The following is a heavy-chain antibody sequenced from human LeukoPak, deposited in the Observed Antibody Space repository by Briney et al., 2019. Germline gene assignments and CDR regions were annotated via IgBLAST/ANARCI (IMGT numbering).Heavy chain of an antibody. CDR1: GFTFSSYA. CDR3: AKGSQQFEYSSSSGWWDLYFDY. Sequence: GGSLRLSCAASGFTFSSYAMSWVRQAPGKGLEWVSAISSGGGSTYYADSVKGRFTISRDNSKNTLYLQMNSLRAEDTAVYYCAKGSQQFEYSSSSGWWDLYFDYWGQGTLVTVSS. D-gene: IGHD6-6*01. CDR2: ISSGGGST. J-gene: IGHJ4*02. V-gene: IGHV3-23*01.